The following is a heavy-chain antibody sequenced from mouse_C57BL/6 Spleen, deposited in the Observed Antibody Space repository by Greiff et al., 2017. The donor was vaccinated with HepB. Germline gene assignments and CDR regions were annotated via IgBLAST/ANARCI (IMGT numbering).Heavy chain of an antibody. CDR1: GYTFTSYW. CDR2: IDTSDSYT. V-gene: IGHV1-59*01. Sequence: QVQLQQPGAELVRPGTSVKLSCKASGYTFTSYWMHWVKQTPGQGLEWIGVIDTSDSYTNYNQKFKGKATLTVDTSSSTAYMQLSSLTSEDSAVYYWARVYYGYDGWGQCTTLTVSS. J-gene: IGHJ2*01. CDR3: ARVYYGYDG. D-gene: IGHD2-2*01.